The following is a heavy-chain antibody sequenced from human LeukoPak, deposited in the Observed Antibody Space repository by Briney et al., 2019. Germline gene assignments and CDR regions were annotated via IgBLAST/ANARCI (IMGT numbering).Heavy chain of an antibody. V-gene: IGHV4-31*11. CDR2: IYYSGST. J-gene: IGHJ4*02. CDR3: ARERGSSFDY. D-gene: IGHD1-26*01. Sequence: PSQTLSLTCVVFGGSISSGDYYWSWIRQHPGKGLEWIGYIYYSGSTYYNPSLKSRVTISVDTSKNQFSLKLSSVTAADTAVYYCARERGSSFDYWGQGTLVTVSS. CDR1: GGSISSGDYY.